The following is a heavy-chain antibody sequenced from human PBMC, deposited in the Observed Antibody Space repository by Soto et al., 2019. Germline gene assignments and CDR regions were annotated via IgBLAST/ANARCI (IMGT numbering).Heavy chain of an antibody. D-gene: IGHD6-19*01. Sequence: SETLSLTCTVSGVSVSSGSYYWSWIRQPPGKGLEWIGYIYYSGSTNYNPSLKSRVTISVDTSKNQFSLKLSSVTAVDTAVYYCARDRRAVARLVDSWGQATLVTVSS. CDR2: IYYSGST. CDR1: GVSVSSGSYY. J-gene: IGHJ4*02. CDR3: ARDRRAVARLVDS. V-gene: IGHV4-61*01.